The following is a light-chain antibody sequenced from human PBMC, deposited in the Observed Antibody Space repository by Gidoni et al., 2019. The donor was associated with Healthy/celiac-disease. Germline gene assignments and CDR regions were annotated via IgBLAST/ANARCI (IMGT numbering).Light chain of an antibody. CDR1: QSVLYSSNNKNY. Sequence: DIVMTQSPDSLAVSLCERATINCKSSQSVLYSSNNKNYLAWYQQKPGQPPKLLIYWASTRESGVPYRFSGSGSGTDFTLTISSLQAEDVAVYYCQQYYSTPRTFGQGTKLEIK. CDR2: WAS. V-gene: IGKV4-1*01. J-gene: IGKJ2*02. CDR3: QQYYSTPRT.